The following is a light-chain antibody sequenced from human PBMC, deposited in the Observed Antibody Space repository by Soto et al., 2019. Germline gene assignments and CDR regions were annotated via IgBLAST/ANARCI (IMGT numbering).Light chain of an antibody. CDR1: QSISTY. CDR2: AAS. V-gene: IGKV1-9*01. CDR3: QQHNSFPRS. J-gene: IGKJ2*01. Sequence: DIQMTQSPSSLSASVGDRVTITCRASQSISTYLNWYQQKPGKAPKVLIYAASTLQSGVPSRFSGSGSGTEFTLTISSLQPEDYATYYCQQHNSFPRSFGQGTKLEIK.